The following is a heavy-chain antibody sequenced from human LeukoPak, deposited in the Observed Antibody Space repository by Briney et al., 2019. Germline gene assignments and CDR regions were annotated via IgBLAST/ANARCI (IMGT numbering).Heavy chain of an antibody. V-gene: IGHV4-4*02. J-gene: IGHJ6*03. CDR1: GGSISSNNW. CDR2: IYHSGST. D-gene: IGHD6-13*01. Sequence: SETLSLTCAVSGGSISSNNWWNWVRQPPGKGLEWIGEIYHSGSTNYSPSLKSRVTISVDKSRNLLFLKLSSVTAADTAVYYCARTSSSWYIYYMDVWGKGTTVTISS. CDR3: ARTSSSWYIYYMDV.